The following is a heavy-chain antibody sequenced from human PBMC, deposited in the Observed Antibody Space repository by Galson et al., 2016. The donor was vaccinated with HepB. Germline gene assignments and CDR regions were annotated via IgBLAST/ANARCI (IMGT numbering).Heavy chain of an antibody. J-gene: IGHJ4*02. CDR1: GFTFSGYG. CDR3: ARRHEYCPPVGCSVDY. CDR2: DSMDGRRK. D-gene: IGHD2/OR15-2a*01. Sequence: SLRLSCAASGFTFSGYGMHWVRQAPGKGLEWVAADSMDGRRKFYADSVKGRFTISRDNPNNMLFLQMSSLTEDDTAVYYCARRHEYCPPVGCSVDYWGQGTLVSVSS. V-gene: IGHV3-30*03.